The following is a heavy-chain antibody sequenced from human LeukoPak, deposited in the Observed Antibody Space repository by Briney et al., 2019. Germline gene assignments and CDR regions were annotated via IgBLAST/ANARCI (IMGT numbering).Heavy chain of an antibody. J-gene: IGHJ3*02. Sequence: GESLKISCKGSGYSFTSYWIGWVRQMPGKGLEWMGIIYPGDSDTRYSPSFQGQVTISADKSISTAYLQWSSLKASDTAMYYCARHHYYYDGSGYYYGAFDIWGQGTMVTVSS. D-gene: IGHD3-22*01. CDR1: GYSFTSYW. V-gene: IGHV5-51*01. CDR3: ARHHYYYDGSGYYYGAFDI. CDR2: IYPGDSDT.